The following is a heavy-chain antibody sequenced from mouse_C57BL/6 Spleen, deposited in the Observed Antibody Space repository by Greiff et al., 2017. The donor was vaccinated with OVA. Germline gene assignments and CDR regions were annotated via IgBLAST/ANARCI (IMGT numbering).Heavy chain of an antibody. Sequence: QVQLQQPGAELVKPGASVKLSCKASGYTFTSYWMQWVKQRPGQGLEWIGEIDPSDSYTNYNQKFKGKATLTVDTSSSTAYMQLSSLTSEDSAVYYCARRPGTTVVATYYFDDWGQGTTLTVSS. J-gene: IGHJ2*01. CDR2: IDPSDSYT. CDR1: GYTFTSYW. D-gene: IGHD1-1*01. CDR3: ARRPGTTVVATYYFDD. V-gene: IGHV1-50*01.